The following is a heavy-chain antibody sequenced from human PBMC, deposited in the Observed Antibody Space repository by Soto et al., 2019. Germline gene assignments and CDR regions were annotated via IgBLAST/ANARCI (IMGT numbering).Heavy chain of an antibody. Sequence: PGGSLRLSCAASGFTFDDYTMHWVRQAPGKGLEWVSLISRDGGSTYYADSVKGRFTISRDNSKNSLYLQMNSLRTEDTALYYCAKDVGGLYDFWSGYWSSSGMDVWGQGTTVTVSS. D-gene: IGHD3-3*01. CDR1: GFTFDDYT. J-gene: IGHJ6*02. CDR2: ISRDGGST. V-gene: IGHV3-43*01. CDR3: AKDVGGLYDFWSGYWSSSGMDV.